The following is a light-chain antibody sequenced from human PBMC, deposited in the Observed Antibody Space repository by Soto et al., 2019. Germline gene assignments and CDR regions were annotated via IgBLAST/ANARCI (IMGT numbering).Light chain of an antibody. CDR1: SSDIGGYNY. CDR3: SSYRASSTTHYV. V-gene: IGLV2-14*03. J-gene: IGLJ1*01. Sequence: QSALTQPASLSGSPGQSITISCTGTSSDIGGYNYVSWYQQHPGKAPKLIIHDVTNRPSGVSYRFFGSNSGNTASLTISGLQAEYEADYYCSSYRASSTTHYVFGTGTKVTVL. CDR2: DVT.